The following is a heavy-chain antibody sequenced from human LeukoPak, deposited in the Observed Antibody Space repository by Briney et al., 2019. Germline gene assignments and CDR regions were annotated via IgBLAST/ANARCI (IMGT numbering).Heavy chain of an antibody. D-gene: IGHD1-1*01. V-gene: IGHV4-59*01. CDR3: AGDVMSTALDAFDV. J-gene: IGHJ3*01. Sequence: PSETLSLTCTVSGGSISDYFWSWIRQPPGKGLEWVGYVFYSGSTNYNPSLKSRVTISIDTSKNQFSLQLRSVTAADTAVYYCAGDVMSTALDAFDVWGQGTMVTVSS. CDR2: VFYSGST. CDR1: GGSISDYF.